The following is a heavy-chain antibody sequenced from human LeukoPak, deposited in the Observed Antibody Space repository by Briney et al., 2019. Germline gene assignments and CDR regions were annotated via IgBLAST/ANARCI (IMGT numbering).Heavy chain of an antibody. V-gene: IGHV3-53*01. CDR2: FYSGGST. D-gene: IGHD1-26*01. CDR1: GLTVSSNY. J-gene: IGHJ4*02. CDR3: AKDSPVATW. Sequence: PGGSLRLSCAASGLTVSSNYMSWVRQAPGKGLEWVSVFYSGGSTYYADSVKGRFTISRDNSKNTLYLQMDSLRADDTAKYYCAKDSPVATWWGQGTLVTVSS.